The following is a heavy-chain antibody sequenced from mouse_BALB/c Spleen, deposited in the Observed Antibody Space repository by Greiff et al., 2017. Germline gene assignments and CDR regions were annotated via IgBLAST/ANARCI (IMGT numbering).Heavy chain of an antibody. CDR2: ISYSGST. CDR3: AKRDYDYAMDY. CDR1: GYSITSDYA. D-gene: IGHD2-4*01. V-gene: IGHV3-2*02. J-gene: IGHJ4*01. Sequence: ESGPGLVKPSQSLSLTCTVTGYSITSDYAWYWIRQFPGNKLEWMGYISYSGSTSYNPSLKSRISITRDTSKNQFFLQLNSVTTEDTATYYCAKRDYDYAMDYWGQGTSVTVSS.